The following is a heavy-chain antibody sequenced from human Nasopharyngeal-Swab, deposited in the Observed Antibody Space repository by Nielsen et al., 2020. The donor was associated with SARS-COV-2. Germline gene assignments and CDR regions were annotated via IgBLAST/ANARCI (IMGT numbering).Heavy chain of an antibody. J-gene: IGHJ4*02. CDR2: ISYDGSNK. CDR1: GFTFSSYA. Sequence: GESLKISCAASGFTFSSYAMHWVRQAPGKGLEWVAVISYDGSNKYYADSVKGRFTISRDNSKNTLYLQMNSLRAEDTAVYYCAKDIYSSGWYYFDYWGQGTLVTVSS. D-gene: IGHD6-19*01. V-gene: IGHV3-30-3*01. CDR3: AKDIYSSGWYYFDY.